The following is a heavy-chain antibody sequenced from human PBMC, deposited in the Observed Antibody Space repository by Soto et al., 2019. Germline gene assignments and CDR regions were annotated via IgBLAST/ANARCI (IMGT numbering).Heavy chain of an antibody. CDR2: MTSSLNLI. CDR3: VTEKTIMYSGYDSFDI. CDR1: GFSISGYE. Sequence: EEQLVESGGGLVQPGGSLRLSCIASGFSISGYEMDWVRQAPGKGLEWVAHMTSSLNLIHYRDSVKGRFSISRDNAENALYRHKNRLRDDDTAVYYCVTEKTIMYSGYDSFDIWGQGTMVTVS. D-gene: IGHD5-12*01. J-gene: IGHJ3*02. V-gene: IGHV3-48*03.